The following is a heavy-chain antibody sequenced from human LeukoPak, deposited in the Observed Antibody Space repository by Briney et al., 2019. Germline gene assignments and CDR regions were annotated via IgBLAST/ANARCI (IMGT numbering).Heavy chain of an antibody. J-gene: IGHJ5*02. Sequence: SVKVSCKASGGTFSSYAISWVRQAPGQGLEWMGGIIPIFGTANYAQKFQGRVTITADESTSTAYMELSSLRSGDTAVYYCARDRPYCSGGSCYPNWFDPWGQGTLVTVSS. V-gene: IGHV1-69*13. CDR3: ARDRPYCSGGSCYPNWFDP. CDR1: GGTFSSYA. D-gene: IGHD2-15*01. CDR2: IIPIFGTA.